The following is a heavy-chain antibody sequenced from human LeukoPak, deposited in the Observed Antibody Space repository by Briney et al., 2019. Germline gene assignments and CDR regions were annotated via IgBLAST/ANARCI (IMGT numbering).Heavy chain of an antibody. J-gene: IGHJ4*02. Sequence: PGGSLRLSCAASGFTFNNYGMHWVRQAPGKGLEWVAFIRYDGSNKYYADSVKGRFTISRDNSKNTLYLQMNSLRAEDTAVYYCAKEQVRYYYGSGDYWGQGTLVTVSS. D-gene: IGHD3-10*01. CDR3: AKEQVRYYYGSGDY. CDR1: GFTFNNYG. V-gene: IGHV3-30*02. CDR2: IRYDGSNK.